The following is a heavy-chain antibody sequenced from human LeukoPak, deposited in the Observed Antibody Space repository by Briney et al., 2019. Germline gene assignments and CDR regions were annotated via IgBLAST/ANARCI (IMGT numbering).Heavy chain of an antibody. CDR2: ISGGGGST. D-gene: IGHD2-8*02. J-gene: IGHJ5*02. CDR3: AKEGVASGP. CDR1: GFTFSNHD. Sequence: GGSLRLSCAASGFTFSNHDMSWVRQAPGKGLEWVAGISGGGGSTHNADSVKGRFTISRDNSKNTLFLQMNSLRAEDPAVYYCAKEGVASGPWGQGTLVTVSS. V-gene: IGHV3-23*01.